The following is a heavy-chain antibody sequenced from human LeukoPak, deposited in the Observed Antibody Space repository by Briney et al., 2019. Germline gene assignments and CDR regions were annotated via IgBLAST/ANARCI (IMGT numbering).Heavy chain of an antibody. CDR2: IYPGDSDT. V-gene: IGHV5-51*01. Sequence: GESLKISCKGSGYSFTSYWIGWVRQMPGKGLEWVGIIYPGDSDTKYSPSFQGQVTISADKSINTAYLQWSSLKASDTAMYYCARLDSSVLDPWGQGTLVTVSS. CDR3: ARLDSSVLDP. CDR1: GYSFTSYW. J-gene: IGHJ5*02. D-gene: IGHD6-19*01.